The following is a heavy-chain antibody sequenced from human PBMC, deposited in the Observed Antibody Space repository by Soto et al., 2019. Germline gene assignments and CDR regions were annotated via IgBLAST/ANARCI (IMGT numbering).Heavy chain of an antibody. CDR3: ARGVRYYDYIWGSYYYYMDV. CDR1: GYTFTGYY. CDR2: INPNSGGT. J-gene: IGHJ6*03. V-gene: IGHV1-2*04. Sequence: ASVKVSCKASGYTFTGYYMHWVRQAPGQGLEWMGWINPNSGGTNYAQKFQGWVTMTRDTYISTAYMELSRLRSDDTAVYYCARGVRYYDYIWGSYYYYMDVWGKGTTVTVSS. D-gene: IGHD3-16*01.